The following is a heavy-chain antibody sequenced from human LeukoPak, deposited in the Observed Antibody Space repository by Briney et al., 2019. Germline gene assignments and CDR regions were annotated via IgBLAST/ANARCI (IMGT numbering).Heavy chain of an antibody. J-gene: IGHJ4*02. CDR2: IKQDGSEK. D-gene: IGHD3-22*01. CDR1: GFTFSSYW. V-gene: IGHV3-7*01. Sequence: GGSLRLSCAASGFTFSSYWMSWVRQAPGKGLEWVANIKQDGSEKYYVDSVKGRFTISRDNAKNSLYLQMNSLRAEDTAVYYCARGLDQYDSSGYYAPFDYWGQGTLVTVSS. CDR3: ARGLDQYDSSGYYAPFDY.